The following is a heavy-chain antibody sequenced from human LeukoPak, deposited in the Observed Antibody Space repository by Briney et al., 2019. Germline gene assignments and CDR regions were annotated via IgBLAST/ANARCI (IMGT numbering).Heavy chain of an antibody. Sequence: PSETLSLTCTVSGGSISSYYWSWIRQPPGKGLEWIGYIYYSGSTNYNPSLKSRVTISVDTSKNQFSLKLTSVTAADTAVYYCARVLTLVGATANWFDPWGQGTQVTVSS. CDR3: ARVLTLVGATANWFDP. D-gene: IGHD1-26*01. V-gene: IGHV4-59*01. CDR1: GGSISSYY. J-gene: IGHJ5*02. CDR2: IYYSGST.